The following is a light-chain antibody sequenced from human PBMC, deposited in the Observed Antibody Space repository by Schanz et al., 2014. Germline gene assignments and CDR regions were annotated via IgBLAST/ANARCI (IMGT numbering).Light chain of an antibody. Sequence: QSVLTQPPSASGTPGQRVTISCSGSSSNIGSNIVNWYQQLPGTAPKLLMYSNNQRPSGVPDRFSGSKSGTSASLAISGLQSEDEADYYCASWDDSLSGPVFGGGTKLTVL. J-gene: IGLJ3*02. CDR3: ASWDDSLSGPV. CDR2: SNN. V-gene: IGLV1-44*01. CDR1: SSNIGSNI.